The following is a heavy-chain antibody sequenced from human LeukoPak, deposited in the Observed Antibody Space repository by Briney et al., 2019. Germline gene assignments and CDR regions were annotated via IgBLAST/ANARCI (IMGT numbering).Heavy chain of an antibody. J-gene: IGHJ4*02. CDR3: AIDVRITIFGVVIRYFDY. V-gene: IGHV3-23*01. CDR1: GFTFSSYA. Sequence: GASLRLSCAASGFTFSSYAMSWVRQAPGKGLEWVSAISGSGGSTYYADSVKGRFTISRDNSKNTLYLQMNSLRAEDTAVYYCAIDVRITIFGVVIRYFDYWGQGTLVTVSS. CDR2: ISGSGGST. D-gene: IGHD3-3*01.